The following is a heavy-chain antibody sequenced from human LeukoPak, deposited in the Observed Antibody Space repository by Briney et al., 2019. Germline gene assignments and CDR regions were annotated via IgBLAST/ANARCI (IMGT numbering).Heavy chain of an antibody. J-gene: IGHJ6*03. CDR2: INPNSGGT. CDR1: GYTFTGYY. CDR3: ARGRLSQILTSSIVV. D-gene: IGHD3-3*02. V-gene: IGHV1-2*02. Sequence: ASVKVSCKASGYTFTGYYMHWVRQAPGQGLEWMGWINPNSGGTGYAEKFQGRVSFTRRTSINTAYLELSRLTSDDTAVYYCARGRLSQILTSSIVVWGNGTAVTVS.